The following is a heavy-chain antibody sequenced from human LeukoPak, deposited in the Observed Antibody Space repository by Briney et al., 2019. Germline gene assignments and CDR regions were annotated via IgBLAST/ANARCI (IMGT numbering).Heavy chain of an antibody. CDR1: GGSISSGSYY. V-gene: IGHV4-61*02. CDR3: ASAHLLSPFTDYYYYYYMDV. Sequence: SETLSLTCTVSGGSISSGSYYWSWIRQPAGTGLEWIGRIYTSGSTNYNPSLNSRVTISVDTSKNQFSLKLSSVTAADTAVYYCASAHLLSPFTDYYYYYYMDVWGKGTTVTISS. J-gene: IGHJ6*03. CDR2: IYTSGST.